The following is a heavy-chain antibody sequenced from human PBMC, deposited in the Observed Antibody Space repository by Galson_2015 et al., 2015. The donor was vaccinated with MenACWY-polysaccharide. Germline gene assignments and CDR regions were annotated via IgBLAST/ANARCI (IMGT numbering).Heavy chain of an antibody. Sequence: SLRLSCAASGFTFITYGMHWVRQAPGKGLEWVAIISYDGSKKYYADSVKGRVTISRDNSKNTLYLEMYSLRVEDTAVYYCARDSLKGEIPAAVSSPWGKGTLVTVSS. V-gene: IGHV3-30*03. CDR2: ISYDGSKK. J-gene: IGHJ5*02. D-gene: IGHD2-2*01. CDR1: GFTFITYG. CDR3: ARDSLKGEIPAAVSSP.